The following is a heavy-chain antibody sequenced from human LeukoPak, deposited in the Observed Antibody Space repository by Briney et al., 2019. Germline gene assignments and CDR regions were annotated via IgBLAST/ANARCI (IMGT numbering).Heavy chain of an antibody. CDR2: IWYDGSNK. Sequence: PGGSLRLSCAASGFTFSSYGMHWVRQVPGEGLEWVAVIWYDGSNKYYADSVKGRFTISRDNSKNTLYLQMNSLRAEDTAVYYCAKDSLHGYSYGYLDYWGQGTLVTVSS. V-gene: IGHV3-33*06. J-gene: IGHJ4*02. D-gene: IGHD5-18*01. CDR3: AKDSLHGYSYGYLDY. CDR1: GFTFSSYG.